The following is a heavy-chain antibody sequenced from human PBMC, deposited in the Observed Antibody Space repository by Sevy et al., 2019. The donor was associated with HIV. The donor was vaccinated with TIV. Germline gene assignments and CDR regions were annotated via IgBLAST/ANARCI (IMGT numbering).Heavy chain of an antibody. CDR1: GDSVISSTYY. CDR3: ARHWGGICFGELERFDP. D-gene: IGHD3-10*01. Sequence: SETLSLTCTVSGDSVISSTYYWGWVRQPPGKGLEWIGSASHSGSTYYNPSLKSRVIVSVATSDNQLFLKLTSVTAGDTAVYFCARHWGGICFGELERFDPWGQRILVTDSS. J-gene: IGHJ5*02. V-gene: IGHV4-39*01. CDR2: ASHSGST.